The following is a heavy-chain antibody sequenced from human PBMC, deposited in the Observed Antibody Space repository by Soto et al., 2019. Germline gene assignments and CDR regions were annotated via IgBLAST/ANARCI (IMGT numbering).Heavy chain of an antibody. D-gene: IGHD3-22*01. CDR2: INAGNGNT. V-gene: IGHV1-3*01. J-gene: IGHJ6*02. Sequence: QIQLMPSGAEVKKPGASVKVSCKASVYTFTSYGIHWVRQAPGQRLEWTGWINAGNGNTKYSEKFQGRVTITRDTSASTAYLEMSSLRSEDTAVYYCARYTNDSSAYYHHYYYGMDVWGQGTTVTVYS. CDR3: ARYTNDSSAYYHHYYYGMDV. CDR1: VYTFTSYG.